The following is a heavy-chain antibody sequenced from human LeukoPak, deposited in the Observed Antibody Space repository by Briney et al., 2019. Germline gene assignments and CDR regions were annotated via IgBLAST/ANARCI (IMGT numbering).Heavy chain of an antibody. CDR2: IYYSGST. CDR3: AGRYGGNSSHDY. CDR1: GGSISSGGYY. Sequence: PSETLSLTCTVSGGSISSGGYYWSWIRQHPGKGLEWIGYIYYSGSTYYNPSLKIRVTISVDTSKNQFSLKLSSVTAADTAVYYCAGRYGGNSSHDYWGQGTLVTVSS. V-gene: IGHV4-31*03. D-gene: IGHD4-23*01. J-gene: IGHJ4*02.